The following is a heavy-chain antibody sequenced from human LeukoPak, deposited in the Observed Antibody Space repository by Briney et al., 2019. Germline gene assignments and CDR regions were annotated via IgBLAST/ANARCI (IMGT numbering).Heavy chain of an antibody. Sequence: GGSLRLSCTASGITFSAYWMAWVRQAPGKGQEFVANIKGDGSQKEYVDSVKGRFTISRDNAKNSLYLQMISLRAEDTAVYYCARWRGAQSEFEYWGQGTLVTVSS. V-gene: IGHV3-7*01. D-gene: IGHD3-3*01. CDR1: GITFSAYW. CDR2: IKGDGSQK. J-gene: IGHJ4*02. CDR3: ARWRGAQSEFEY.